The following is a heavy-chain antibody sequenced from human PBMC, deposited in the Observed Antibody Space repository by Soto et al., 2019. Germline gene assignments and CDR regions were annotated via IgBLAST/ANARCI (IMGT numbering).Heavy chain of an antibody. V-gene: IGHV1-69*01. J-gene: IGHJ1*01. CDR3: ATPVVIPSHAEYFQH. Sequence: QVQLVQSGAEVKKPGSSVKVSCKASGGTFSSYAISWVRQAPGQGLERMGGIIPIFGTANYAQKFQGRVTITADESTSTAYMELSSLRSEDTAVYYCATPVVIPSHAEYFQHWGQGTLVTVSS. CDR2: IIPIFGTA. D-gene: IGHD3-22*01. CDR1: GGTFSSYA.